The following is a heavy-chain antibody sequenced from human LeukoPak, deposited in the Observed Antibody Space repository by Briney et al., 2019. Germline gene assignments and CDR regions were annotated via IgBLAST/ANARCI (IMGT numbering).Heavy chain of an antibody. CDR2: INPSGGST. CDR3: ARDILTGYYPTY. Sequence: ASVKVSCKASGYTFTSYYMHWVRQAPEQGLEWMGIINPSGGSTSYAQKFQGRVTMTRDTSTSTVYMELSSLRSEDTAVYYCARDILTGYYPTYWGQGTLVTVSS. V-gene: IGHV1-46*01. J-gene: IGHJ4*02. CDR1: GYTFTSYY. D-gene: IGHD3-9*01.